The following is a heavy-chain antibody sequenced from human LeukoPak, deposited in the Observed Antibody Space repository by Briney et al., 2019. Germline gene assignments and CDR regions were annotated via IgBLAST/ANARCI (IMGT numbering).Heavy chain of an antibody. D-gene: IGHD5-12*01. J-gene: IGHJ4*02. CDR1: GFTFSSYG. CDR3: AKVEINWSMDITDY. Sequence: GGSLRLSCAASGFTFSSYGMHWVRQAPGKGLEWVAFIRYDGSNKYYADSVKGRFTISRDNSKNTLYLQMNSLRADDTAVYYCAKVEINWSMDITDYWGQGTLVTVSS. V-gene: IGHV3-30*02. CDR2: IRYDGSNK.